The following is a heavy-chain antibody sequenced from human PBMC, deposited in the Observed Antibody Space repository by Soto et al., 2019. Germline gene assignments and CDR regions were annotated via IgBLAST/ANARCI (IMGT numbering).Heavy chain of an antibody. CDR3: ARDQDIVVVPAAMRANWFDP. J-gene: IGHJ5*02. CDR2: ISAYNGNT. Sequence: ASVKVSCKASGYTFTSYGISWVRQAPGQGLEWMGWISAYNGNTNYAQKLQGRVTMTTDTSTSTAYMELRSLRSDDTAVYYCARDQDIVVVPAAMRANWFDPWGQGTLVTVSS. V-gene: IGHV1-18*01. D-gene: IGHD2-2*01. CDR1: GYTFTSYG.